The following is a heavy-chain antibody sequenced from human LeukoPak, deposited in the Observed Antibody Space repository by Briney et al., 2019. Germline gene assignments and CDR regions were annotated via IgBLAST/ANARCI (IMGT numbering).Heavy chain of an antibody. V-gene: IGHV4-59*01. CDR1: GGSISSYY. CDR3: ARAPGGDDHFDY. CDR2: IYYSGST. J-gene: IGHJ4*02. D-gene: IGHD2-21*02. Sequence: SETLSLTCTVSGGSISSYYWSWIRQPPGKGLEWIGYIYYSGSTNYNPSLKGRVTISVDTSKNQFSLKLSSVTAADTAVYYCARAPGGDDHFDYWGQGTLVTVSS.